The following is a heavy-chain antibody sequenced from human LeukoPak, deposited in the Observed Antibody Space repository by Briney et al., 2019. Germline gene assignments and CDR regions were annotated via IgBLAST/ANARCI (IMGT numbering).Heavy chain of an antibody. J-gene: IGHJ6*03. D-gene: IGHD5-12*01. CDR3: ARAYSGYENYYYYYYMDV. V-gene: IGHV3-20*04. CDR2: INWNGGNT. CDR1: GFTFDDYG. Sequence: PGGSLRLSCAASGFTFDDYGMSWVRQAPGKGLELVSGINWNGGNTGYADSVKCRFTISRDTAKNSLYLQMNSLRSEDTALYYCARAYSGYENYYYYYYMDVWGKGTTVTVSS.